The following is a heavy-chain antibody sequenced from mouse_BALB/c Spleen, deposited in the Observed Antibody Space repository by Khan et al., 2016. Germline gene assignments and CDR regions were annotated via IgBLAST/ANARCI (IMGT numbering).Heavy chain of an antibody. V-gene: IGHV6-6*01. J-gene: IGHJ2*01. CDR1: GFTFSDAW. D-gene: IGHD6-2*01. CDR3: ESVYFDY. Sequence: EVKLEVSGGGLVQPGGSMKFSCAASGFTFSDAWMDWVRQSPEKGLEWVAEIRSKANNHTPYYDETVKGSFTISKDNSKSRIYQQMNDLRAEDTGVYYYESVYFDYWGQGTTLTVSS. CDR2: IRSKANNHTP.